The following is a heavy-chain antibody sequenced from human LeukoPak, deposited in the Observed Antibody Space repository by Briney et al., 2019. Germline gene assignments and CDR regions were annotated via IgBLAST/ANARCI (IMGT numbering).Heavy chain of an antibody. D-gene: IGHD6-13*01. CDR2: ISGHGFLT. CDR3: ANHALSSSWYGGTYYMDV. CDR1: GFTFSSYA. Sequence: PGGSLRLSCAASGFTFSSYAMSWVRQAPGKGLEWVSTISGHGFLTYYADSVKGRFTISRDNSKNTLYLQMNSLRAEDTAVYYCANHALSSSWYGGTYYMDVWGKGTTVTVSS. V-gene: IGHV3-23*01. J-gene: IGHJ6*03.